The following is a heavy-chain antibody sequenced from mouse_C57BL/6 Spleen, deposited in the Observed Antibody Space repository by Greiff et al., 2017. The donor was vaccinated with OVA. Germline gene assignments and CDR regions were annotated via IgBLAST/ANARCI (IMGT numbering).Heavy chain of an antibody. J-gene: IGHJ4*01. CDR2: IWRGGST. D-gene: IGHD2-5*01. V-gene: IGHV2-5*01. CDR1: GFSLTSYG. Sequence: VKLMESGPGLVQPSQSLSITCTVSGFSLTSYGVHWVRQSPGKGLEWLGVIWRGGSTDYNAAFMSRLSITKDNSKSQVFFKMNSLQADDTAIYYCAKNGYSKGGMDYWGQGTSVTVSS. CDR3: AKNGYSKGGMDY.